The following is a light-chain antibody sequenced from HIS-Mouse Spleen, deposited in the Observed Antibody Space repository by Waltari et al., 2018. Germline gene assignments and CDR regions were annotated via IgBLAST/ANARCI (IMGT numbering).Light chain of an antibody. CDR1: KIGSKS. V-gene: IGLV3-21*03. J-gene: IGLJ1*01. CDR3: QVWDSSSDHYV. Sequence: SYVLTQPPSVSVAPGKTARITCGGNKIGSKSVDWDQQEPGQAPVLVVYDDSDRPSGIQELFSGSNSGNTATLTISRVEAWDEADYYCQVWDSSSDHYVFGTGTKVTDL. CDR2: DDS.